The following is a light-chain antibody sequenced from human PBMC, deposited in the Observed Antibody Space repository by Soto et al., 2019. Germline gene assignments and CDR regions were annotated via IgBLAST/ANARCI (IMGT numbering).Light chain of an antibody. CDR1: QSINSNY. V-gene: IGKV3-20*01. CDR2: GAS. CDR3: QQYGSSPL. Sequence: EIVLTQSPGTLSLSPGERATLSCRASQSINSNYLAWYQQKPGQAPRLLMYGASSRATGIPDRFSGSGSGTDFTFTISRLEPEDFAVYYCQQYGSSPLFGPGTKVDIK. J-gene: IGKJ3*01.